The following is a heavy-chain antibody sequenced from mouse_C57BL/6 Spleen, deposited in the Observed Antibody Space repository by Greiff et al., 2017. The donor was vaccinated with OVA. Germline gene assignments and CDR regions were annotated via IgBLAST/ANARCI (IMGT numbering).Heavy chain of an antibody. CDR1: GYTFTSYW. J-gene: IGHJ4*01. Sequence: QVQLQQPGAELVKPGASVKMSCKASGYTFTSYWITWVKQRPGQGLEWIGDIYPGSGSTNYNEKFKSKATLTADTSSSTAYMQLSSLTSEDSAVYYCTRRAAYYALDYWGQGTSVTVSS. V-gene: IGHV1-55*01. CDR2: IYPGSGST. CDR3: TRRAAYYALDY.